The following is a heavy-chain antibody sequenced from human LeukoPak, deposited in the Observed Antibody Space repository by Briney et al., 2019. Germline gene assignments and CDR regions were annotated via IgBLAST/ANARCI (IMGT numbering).Heavy chain of an antibody. CDR1: GYTFTSYA. Sequence: ASLEVSCKASGYTFTSYAMHWVRQDPGQRLEVMGWLNAGNGNTKYSQKFQGRVTITRDTSASTAYMELSSLRSEDTAVYYCARRIEVTTYAFDIWGQGTMVTVSS. J-gene: IGHJ3*02. CDR2: LNAGNGNT. CDR3: ARRIEVTTYAFDI. V-gene: IGHV1-3*01. D-gene: IGHD4-17*01.